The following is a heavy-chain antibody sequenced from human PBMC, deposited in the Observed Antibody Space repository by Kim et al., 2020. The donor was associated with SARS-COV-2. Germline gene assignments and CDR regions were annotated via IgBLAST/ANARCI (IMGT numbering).Heavy chain of an antibody. Sequence: AASVMCRFTISRDNSNKTQYLQMNSLGAEDTAVYYCARAGGGIYYSYFDYWGQGTLVTVSS. D-gene: IGHD1-26*01. V-gene: IGHV3-30*01. J-gene: IGHJ4*02. CDR3: ARAGGGIYYSYFDY.